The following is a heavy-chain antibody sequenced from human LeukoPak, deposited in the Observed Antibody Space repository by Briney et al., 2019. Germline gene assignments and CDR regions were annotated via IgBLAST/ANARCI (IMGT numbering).Heavy chain of an antibody. Sequence: GGSLRLSCAASGFTFSSYPMNWVRQAPGRGLEWVSYISGSDNTRSYADSVKGGFTISRDNAKSSLSLQMNSLRAEDTAVYYCARRAAAGHLDGFDIWGQGTLITVSS. CDR2: ISGSDNTR. D-gene: IGHD6-13*01. J-gene: IGHJ3*02. CDR1: GFTFSSYP. CDR3: ARRAAAGHLDGFDI. V-gene: IGHV3-48*03.